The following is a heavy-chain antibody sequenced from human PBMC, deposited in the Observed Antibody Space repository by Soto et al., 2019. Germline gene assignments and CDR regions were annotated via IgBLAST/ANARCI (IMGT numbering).Heavy chain of an antibody. CDR2: INHSGST. V-gene: IGHV4-34*01. Sequence: QVQLQQWGAGLLKPSETLSLTCAVYGGSFSGYYWSWIRQPPGKGLEWIGEINHSGSTNYNPSLKSRVTISVDTSKNQFSLKLSSVTAADTAVYSCARSTVTTLGYFDYWGQGTLVTVSS. D-gene: IGHD4-17*01. J-gene: IGHJ4*02. CDR1: GGSFSGYY. CDR3: ARSTVTTLGYFDY.